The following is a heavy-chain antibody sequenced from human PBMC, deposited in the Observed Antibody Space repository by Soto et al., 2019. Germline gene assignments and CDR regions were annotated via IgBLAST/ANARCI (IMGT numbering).Heavy chain of an antibody. CDR3: ARDDGGS. D-gene: IGHD3-16*01. Sequence: EVQLVESGGGLVKPGGSLRLSCAASGFTFSSYSMSWVRQAPGKVLEWVSSISSSSSYMYYADSVKGRCNVSRDDAKYSLCLQMNSLRAEDTAVYYCARDDGGSWGQGTLVTVSS. V-gene: IGHV3-21*01. CDR1: GFTFSSYS. J-gene: IGHJ4*02. CDR2: ISSSSSYM.